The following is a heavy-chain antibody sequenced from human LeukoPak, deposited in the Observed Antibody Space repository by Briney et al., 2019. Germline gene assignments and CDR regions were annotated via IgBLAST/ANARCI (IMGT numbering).Heavy chain of an antibody. CDR2: ISSSGSTI. CDR3: ARGITMVRGNYYYYYYGMDV. V-gene: IGHV3-11*01. J-gene: IGHJ6*02. Sequence: TTGRSLRLSCAASGFTFSDYYMSWIRQAPGKGLEWVSYISSSGSTIYYADSVKGRFTISRDNAKNSLYLQMNSLRAEDTAVYYCARGITMVRGNYYYYYYGMDVWGQGTTVTVSS. CDR1: GFTFSDYY. D-gene: IGHD3-10*01.